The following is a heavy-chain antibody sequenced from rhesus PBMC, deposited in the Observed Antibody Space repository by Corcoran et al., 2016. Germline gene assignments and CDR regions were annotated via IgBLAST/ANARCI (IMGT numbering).Heavy chain of an antibody. D-gene: IGHD5-42*01. V-gene: IGHV2-174*01. CDR3: VRPGYSGDFDY. Sequence: QVTLKESGPALVKPTQTLTLTCTLSGFSLTTSGMGVGWIRQPPGKALEWLALIYWDDDKRYSTSLKTRLTISKDTSKNQVVLTMTNMDPVDTATYYCVRPGYSGDFDYWGQGVLVTVSS. CDR2: IYWDDDK. CDR1: GFSLTTSGMG. J-gene: IGHJ4*01.